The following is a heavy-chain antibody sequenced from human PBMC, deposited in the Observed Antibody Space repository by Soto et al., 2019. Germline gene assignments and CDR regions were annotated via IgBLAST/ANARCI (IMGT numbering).Heavy chain of an antibody. J-gene: IGHJ3*02. CDR2: IYSGGST. CDR1: GFTVSSNY. CDR3: ARETTDPDAFDI. D-gene: IGHD4-17*01. V-gene: IGHV3-53*01. Sequence: PGGSLRLSFAASGFTVSSNYMSWVRQAPGKGLEWVSVIYSGGSTYYADSVEGRFTISRDNSKNTLYLQMNSLRAEDTAVYYCARETTDPDAFDIWGQGTMVTVSS.